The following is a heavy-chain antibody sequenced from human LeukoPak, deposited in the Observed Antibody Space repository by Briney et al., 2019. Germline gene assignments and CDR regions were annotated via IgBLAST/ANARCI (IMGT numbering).Heavy chain of an antibody. CDR2: ISSSSSYI. J-gene: IGHJ3*01. Sequence: PGGSLRLSCAASGFTFSSYSMNWVRQAPGKGLEWVSSISSSSSYIYYADSVKGRFTISRDNAKNSLYLQVNSLRAEDTAVYYCARSPPQGRAHLWGQGTMVTVSS. CDR3: ARSPPQGRAHL. V-gene: IGHV3-21*01. CDR1: GFTFSSYS.